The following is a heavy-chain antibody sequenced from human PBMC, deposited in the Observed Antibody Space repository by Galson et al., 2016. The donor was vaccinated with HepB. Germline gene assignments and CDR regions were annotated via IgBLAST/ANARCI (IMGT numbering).Heavy chain of an antibody. Sequence: SETLSLTCGVSGASITSGHWWSCVRQPPGKGLEWIGEMSHTGGTNYNPSLKSRVTIALDKSNNQFSVKITSMTAADTAVYYCAASSGWWRLDSWGQGVLVTGSS. CDR2: MSHTGGT. D-gene: IGHD6-19*01. V-gene: IGHV4-4*02. CDR3: AASSGWWRLDS. J-gene: IGHJ4*02. CDR1: GASITSGHW.